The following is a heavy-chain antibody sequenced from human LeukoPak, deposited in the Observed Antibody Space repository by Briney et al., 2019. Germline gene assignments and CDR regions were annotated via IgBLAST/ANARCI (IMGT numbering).Heavy chain of an antibody. J-gene: IGHJ4*02. CDR3: AKALGDGSGSYYNLAPDY. V-gene: IGHV3-30*02. CDR2: IRYDGSNK. Sequence: GGSLRLSCAASGFTFSSYGMHWVRQAPGKGLEWVAFIRYDGSNKYYADSVKGRFTISRDNSKNTLYLQMNSLRAEDTAVYYCAKALGDGSGSYYNLAPDYWGQGTLVTVSS. CDR1: GFTFSSYG. D-gene: IGHD3-10*01.